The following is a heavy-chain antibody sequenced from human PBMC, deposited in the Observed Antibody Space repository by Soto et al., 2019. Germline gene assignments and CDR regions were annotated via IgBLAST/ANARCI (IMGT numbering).Heavy chain of an antibody. Sequence: QVQLQESGPGLVKPSETLPLTCTVSGGSISDYYWTWIRQPPGKGLEWIGYIFYSGSTNYNPSLNSRVTISVDTSKNQFSLRLSSVTAADTAVYCCARYQQYYEHWGQGTLVTVSS. CDR1: GGSISDYY. CDR2: IFYSGST. J-gene: IGHJ1*01. V-gene: IGHV4-59*08. CDR3: ARYQQYYEH.